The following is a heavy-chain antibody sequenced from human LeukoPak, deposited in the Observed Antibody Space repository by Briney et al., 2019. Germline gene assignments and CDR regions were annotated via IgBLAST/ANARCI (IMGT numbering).Heavy chain of an antibody. CDR2: ISAYNGNT. V-gene: IGHV1-18*01. J-gene: IGHJ6*03. Sequence: ASVRVSCKASGYTFTSYGISWVRQAPGQGLEWMGWISAYNGNTNYAQKLQGRVTMTTDTSTSTAYMELRSLRSDDTAVYYCARIERYYYYMDVWGKGTTVTVSS. CDR1: GYTFTSYG. CDR3: ARIERYYYYMDV.